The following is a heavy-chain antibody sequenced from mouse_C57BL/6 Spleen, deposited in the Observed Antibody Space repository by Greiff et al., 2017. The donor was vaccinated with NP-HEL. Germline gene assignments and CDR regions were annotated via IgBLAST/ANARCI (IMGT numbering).Heavy chain of an antibody. CDR3: ARSSYERVAMYY. J-gene: IGHJ4*01. D-gene: IGHD1-1*01. Sequence: VHVKQSGPELVKPGASVKISCKASGYSFTGYYMNWVKQSPEKSLEWIGEINPSTGGTTYNQKFKAKATLTVDKSSSTAYMQLKSLTSEDSAVYYCARSSYERVAMYYWGQGTSVTVSS. V-gene: IGHV1-42*01. CDR1: GYSFTGYY. CDR2: INPSTGGT.